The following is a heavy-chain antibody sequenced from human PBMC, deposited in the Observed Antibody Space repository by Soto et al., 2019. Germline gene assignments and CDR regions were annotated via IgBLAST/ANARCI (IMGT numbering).Heavy chain of an antibody. V-gene: IGHV3-23*01. CDR1: GFTFSSYA. J-gene: IGHJ4*02. D-gene: IGHD6-13*01. CDR3: AKDLGYSSSWFDY. CDR2: ISGSGGST. Sequence: GGSLRLSCAASGFTFSSYAMSWVRQAPGKGLEWVSAISGSGGSTYYADSVKGRFTISRDNSKNTLYLQMNSLRAEGTAVYYCAKDLGYSSSWFDYWGQGTLVTVSS.